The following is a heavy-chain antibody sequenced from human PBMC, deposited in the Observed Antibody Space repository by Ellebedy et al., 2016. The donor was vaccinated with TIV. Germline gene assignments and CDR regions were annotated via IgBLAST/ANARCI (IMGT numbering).Heavy chain of an antibody. CDR2: IAEDGIRT. CDR1: GLPLSNYW. V-gene: IGHV3-74*01. Sequence: ETLSLTCVASGLPLSNYWMHWVRHVPGKGLEWVSRIAEDGIRTSYADAVKGRFTISRDNARNTLYLQMNSLRAEATAVYYCAREGKPTTVTTRVSGYDYWGQGTLVTVSS. D-gene: IGHD4-17*01. CDR3: AREGKPTTVTTRVSGYDY. J-gene: IGHJ4*02.